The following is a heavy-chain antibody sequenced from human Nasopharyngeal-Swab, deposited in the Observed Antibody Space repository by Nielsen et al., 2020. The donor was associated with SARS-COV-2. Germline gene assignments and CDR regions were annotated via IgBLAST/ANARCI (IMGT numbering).Heavy chain of an antibody. J-gene: IGHJ4*02. D-gene: IGHD3-9*01. CDR2: ISTTSDYI. CDR1: VFTFTDYV. CDR3: VRDGYFDWSFGY. V-gene: IGHV3-21*01. Sequence: GESLKISCAASVFTFTDYVMNWVRQAPGKGLEWVSSISTTSDYIYYADSVKGRFTISRDNARNSLHLQMHSLRAEDTAVYYCVRDGYFDWSFGYWGQGTLVTVSS.